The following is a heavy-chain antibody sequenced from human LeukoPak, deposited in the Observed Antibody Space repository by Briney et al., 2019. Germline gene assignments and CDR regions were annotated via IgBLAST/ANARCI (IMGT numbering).Heavy chain of an antibody. CDR2: IYNSGTT. CDR3: ATDHGDTKIRD. J-gene: IGHJ4*02. V-gene: IGHV4-59*01. Sequence: PSETLSLTCTVSGASISTYYCSWIRQPPGKGLEWIGNIYNSGTTDYNSSLKGRATISVDTSKNHFTLRLSSVTAADTAMDYCATDHGDTKIRDWGQGTLVTVSS. CDR1: GASISTYY. D-gene: IGHD2-21*02.